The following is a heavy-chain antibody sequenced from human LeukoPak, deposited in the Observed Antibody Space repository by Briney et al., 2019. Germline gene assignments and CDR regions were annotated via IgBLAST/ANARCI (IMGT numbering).Heavy chain of an antibody. V-gene: IGHV3-30*04. Sequence: GGSLRLSCAASTFTFSSYAMHWVRQAPGKGLEWVTVISSDGSNKYYADSVKGRFTISRDNSKNTLYLQMNNLRAEDTAVYYCARGKRDDYWGQGTLVTVSS. CDR1: TFTFSSYA. CDR2: ISSDGSNK. J-gene: IGHJ4*02. CDR3: ARGKRDDY.